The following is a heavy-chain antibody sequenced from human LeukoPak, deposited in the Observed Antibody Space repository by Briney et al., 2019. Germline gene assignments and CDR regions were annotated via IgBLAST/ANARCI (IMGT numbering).Heavy chain of an antibody. J-gene: IGHJ4*02. CDR1: GYSFTNYG. CDR2: INTNTGNP. CDR3: ARASRWGVRSSGWYDISDY. V-gene: IGHV7-4-1*02. D-gene: IGHD6-19*01. Sequence: GASVKVSCKTSGYSFTNYGIHWVRQAPGQGLEWMGWINTNTGNPTYAQGFTGRFVFSLDTSVSTAYLQISSLKAEDTAVYYCARASRWGVRSSGWYDISDYWGQGTLVTVSS.